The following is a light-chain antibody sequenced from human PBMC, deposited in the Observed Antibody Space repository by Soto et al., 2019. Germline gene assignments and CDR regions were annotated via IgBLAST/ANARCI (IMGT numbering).Light chain of an antibody. Sequence: EIVLTQSPATLSLSPGERAALSCRASQSVSYYLAWYQQKPGQAPRLLIFDTSTRATGIPARFSGSGSGTEFTLTISSLEPEDFAVYYCQQRSNWPLTFGGGTKVEIK. CDR2: DTS. CDR3: QQRSNWPLT. V-gene: IGKV3-11*01. J-gene: IGKJ4*01. CDR1: QSVSYY.